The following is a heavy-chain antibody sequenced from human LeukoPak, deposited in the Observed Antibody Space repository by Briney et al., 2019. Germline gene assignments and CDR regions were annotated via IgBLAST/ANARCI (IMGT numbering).Heavy chain of an antibody. J-gene: IGHJ4*02. CDR3: ARTYSGTHFDY. D-gene: IGHD1-26*01. Sequence: SETLSLTCTVSGYSISSGYYWGWIRQPPGKGLEWIGSIYHSGGTYYNPSLKSRVTISVDTSKNQFSLKLSSVTAADTAVYYCARTYSGTHFDYWGQGTLVTVSS. V-gene: IGHV4-38-2*02. CDR2: IYHSGGT. CDR1: GYSISSGYY.